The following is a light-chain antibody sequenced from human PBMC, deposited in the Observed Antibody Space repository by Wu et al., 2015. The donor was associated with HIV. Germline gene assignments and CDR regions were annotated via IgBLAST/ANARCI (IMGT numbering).Light chain of an antibody. CDR3: QQRSNWPPYT. V-gene: IGKV3-11*01. Sequence: EIVLTQSPATLSLSPGERATPSCGASQSVGSFLAWYQQKPGQAPRLLIYDASNRATGIPARFSGSGSGTDFTLTISSLEPEDFAVYYCQQRSNWPPYTFGQGTKLEIK. J-gene: IGKJ2*01. CDR1: QSVGSF. CDR2: DAS.